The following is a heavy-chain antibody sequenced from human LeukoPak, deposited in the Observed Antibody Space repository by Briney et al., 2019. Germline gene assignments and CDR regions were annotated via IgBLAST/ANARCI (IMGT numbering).Heavy chain of an antibody. D-gene: IGHD3-22*01. CDR2: IYYSGST. CDR1: GGSISSSSYY. CDR3: ARISSGYYGFAFDI. Sequence: SETLSLTCTVSGGSISSSSYYWGWIRQPPGKGLEWIGSIYYSGSTYYNPSLKSRVTISVDTSKNQFSLKLSSVTAADTAVYYCARISSGYYGFAFDIWGQGTMVTVSS. J-gene: IGHJ3*02. V-gene: IGHV4-39*01.